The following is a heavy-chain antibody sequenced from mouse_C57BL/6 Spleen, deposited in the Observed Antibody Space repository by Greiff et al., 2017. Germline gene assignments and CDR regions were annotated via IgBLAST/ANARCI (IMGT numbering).Heavy chain of an antibody. J-gene: IGHJ1*03. V-gene: IGHV1-50*01. Sequence: VQLQQPGAELVKPGASVKLSCKASGYTFTSYWMQWVKQRPGQGLEWIGAIDPSDSYTNYNQKFKGKATLTVDTSSSTAYMQLSSLTSEDSAVDYCARNYGSSDGYFDVWGTGTTVTVSS. CDR2: IDPSDSYT. CDR1: GYTFTSYW. D-gene: IGHD1-1*01. CDR3: ARNYGSSDGYFDV.